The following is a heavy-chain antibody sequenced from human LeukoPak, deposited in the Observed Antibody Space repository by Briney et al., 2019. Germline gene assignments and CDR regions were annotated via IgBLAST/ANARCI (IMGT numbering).Heavy chain of an antibody. D-gene: IGHD3-22*01. V-gene: IGHV1-69*05. J-gene: IGHJ4*02. CDR3: ARDEPNYYDSSGYPDQYDY. CDR2: IIPIFGTA. CDR1: GGTLSSYA. Sequence: SSVKVSCKASGGTLSSYAISWVRQAPGQGLEWMGRIIPIFGTANYAQKFQGRVTITTDESTSTAYVELSSLRSEDTAVYYCARDEPNYYDSSGYPDQYDYWGQGTLVTVSS.